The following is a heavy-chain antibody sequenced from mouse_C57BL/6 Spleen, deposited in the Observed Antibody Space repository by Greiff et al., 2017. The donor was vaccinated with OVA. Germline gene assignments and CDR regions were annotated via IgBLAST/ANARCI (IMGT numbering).Heavy chain of an antibody. V-gene: IGHV1-80*01. J-gene: IGHJ3*01. CDR1: GYAFTSYW. CDR3: ARWEGRGALAY. D-gene: IGHD4-1*01. CDR2: IYPEDGDT. Sequence: VQLQQSGAELVKPGASVKISCKASGYAFTSYWMNWVKQRPGKGLEWIGHIYPEDGDTNYNGKFKGKATLTADKSSSTAYMQLSSLTSEDSAVKCGARWEGRGALAYWGQGTLVTVSA.